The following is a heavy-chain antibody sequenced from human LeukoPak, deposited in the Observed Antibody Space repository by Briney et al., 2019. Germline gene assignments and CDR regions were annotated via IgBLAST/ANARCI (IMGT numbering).Heavy chain of an antibody. Sequence: PSETLSLTCTVSGGSISSYYWSWIRQPPGKGLEWIGYIYYSGSTNYNPSLKSRVTISVDTSKNQFSLKLSSVTAADTAVYYCARTSVVPRVRFDPWGQGTLVTVSS. CDR3: ARTSVVPRVRFDP. V-gene: IGHV4-59*01. J-gene: IGHJ5*02. CDR1: GGSISSYY. D-gene: IGHD4-23*01. CDR2: IYYSGST.